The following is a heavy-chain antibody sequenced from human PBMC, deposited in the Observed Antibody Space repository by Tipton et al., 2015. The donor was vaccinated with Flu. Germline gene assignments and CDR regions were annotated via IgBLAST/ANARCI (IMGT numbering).Heavy chain of an antibody. D-gene: IGHD4-17*01. CDR2: MYTSGST. J-gene: IGHJ2*01. CDR3: GAVTPGHWYFDL. Sequence: TLSLTCTVSGGSLSSYYWSWIRQPAGKGLEWIGRMYTSGSTNYNPSLKSRLTMSVDASKQQFSLKLSSMTAADTAVYYCGAVTPGHWYFDLWGRGTLVTVSS. V-gene: IGHV4-4*07. CDR1: GGSLSSYY.